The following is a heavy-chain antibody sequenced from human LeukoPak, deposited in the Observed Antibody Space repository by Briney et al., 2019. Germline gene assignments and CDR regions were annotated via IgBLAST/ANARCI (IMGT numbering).Heavy chain of an antibody. CDR1: GITVSSNY. V-gene: IGHV3-53*01. CDR2: IYSGGTT. D-gene: IGHD3-22*01. J-gene: IGHJ4*02. CDR3: ARDLYFETSGYYYSDY. Sequence: PGGSLRLSCAASGITVSSNYMSWVRQAPGKGLEWVSVIYSGGTTYYADSVKGRFTISRDNSKNTLYLQMNSLRAEDTAVYYCARDLYFETSGYYYSDYWGQGTLVTVSS.